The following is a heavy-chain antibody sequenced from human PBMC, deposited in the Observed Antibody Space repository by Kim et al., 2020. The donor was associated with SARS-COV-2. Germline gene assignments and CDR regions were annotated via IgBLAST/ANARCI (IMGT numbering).Heavy chain of an antibody. Sequence: GESLKISCKASGYSFSTYWIAWVRQIPGKGLEWMGIMYPGSDTRYNPSFQGQVTMSACTSLRTAYLQWSTRQASDSGVYFCAKGGNCQTTSCPPDWFDPWGQGTLVFVSS. CDR2: MYPGSDT. D-gene: IGHD2-2*01. V-gene: IGHV5-51*03. CDR3: AKGGNCQTTSCPPDWFDP. CDR1: GYSFSTYW. J-gene: IGHJ5*02.